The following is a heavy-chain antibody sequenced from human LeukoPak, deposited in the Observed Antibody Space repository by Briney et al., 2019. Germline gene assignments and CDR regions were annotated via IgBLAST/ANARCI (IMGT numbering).Heavy chain of an antibody. Sequence: GGSLRLSCAASGCTFSSYSMNCVREAPGKGLEWGSSLSSSSSYIYYAESVKGRFTISRDNAKNSLYLQMNSLRAGDTAVYYCARDKLGKEISDYWGQGTLVTVSS. V-gene: IGHV3-21*01. CDR1: GCTFSSYS. D-gene: IGHD3-10*01. CDR3: ARDKLGKEISDY. J-gene: IGHJ4*02. CDR2: LSSSSSYI.